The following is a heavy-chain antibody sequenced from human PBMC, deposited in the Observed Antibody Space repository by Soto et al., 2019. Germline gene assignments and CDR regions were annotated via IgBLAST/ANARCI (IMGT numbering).Heavy chain of an antibody. CDR1: GGSISSSNW. V-gene: IGHV4-4*02. J-gene: IGHJ6*02. CDR2: IFHNGNT. CDR3: ASRTYAMDV. Sequence: QVQLQESGPGLVKPSGTLSLTCAVSGGSISSSNWWSWVRQPPGKGLEWIGEIFHNGNTYSNPSLTGRVTMSVDKSKNQCSLNLNSLTAADTVVYYCASRTYAMDVWGQGTTVTVSS.